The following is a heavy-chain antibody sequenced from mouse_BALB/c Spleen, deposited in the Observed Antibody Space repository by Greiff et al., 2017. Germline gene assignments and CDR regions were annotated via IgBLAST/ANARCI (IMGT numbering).Heavy chain of an antibody. J-gene: IGHJ4*01. CDR1: GYSITSGYY. V-gene: IGHV3-6*02. Sequence: EVQVVESGPGLVKPSQSLSLTCSVTGYSITSGYYWNWIRQFPGNKLEWMGYISYDGSNNYNPSLKNRISITRDTSKNQFFLKLNSVTTEDTATYYCARSDYRYAMDYWGQGTSVTVSS. CDR3: ARSDYRYAMDY. CDR2: ISYDGSN. D-gene: IGHD2-4*01.